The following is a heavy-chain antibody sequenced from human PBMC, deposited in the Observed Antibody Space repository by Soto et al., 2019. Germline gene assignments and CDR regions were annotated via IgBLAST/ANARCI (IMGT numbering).Heavy chain of an antibody. D-gene: IGHD1-26*01. CDR1: GFTFSDYY. CDR3: ARRGGSSSHYFFYAMDV. V-gene: IGHV3-11*01. J-gene: IGHJ6*02. CDR2: ISASSSTI. Sequence: QVQLVESGGGLVKPGGSLRLSCAASGFTFSDYYMNWVRQAPGKGLEWVAYISASSSTIFYGDSVKGRFTISRDNAKNSLSLQMDSLSAEDTGVYYCARRGGSSSHYFFYAMDVWGQGTTVTVS.